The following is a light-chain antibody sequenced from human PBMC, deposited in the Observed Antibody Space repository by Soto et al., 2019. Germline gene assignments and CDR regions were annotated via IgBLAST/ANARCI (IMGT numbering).Light chain of an antibody. CDR1: ESVGSN. CDR3: QQYYKWTPET. J-gene: IGKJ2*01. Sequence: EIAMTQSPATLSLSPSERASLSCRASESVGSNLAWYQQKPGQAPRLLIHGASKRATGIPARFSGSGSGTEFTLAISSLQSEDFAVYYCQQYYKWTPETLGQGTKVDIK. V-gene: IGKV3-15*01. CDR2: GAS.